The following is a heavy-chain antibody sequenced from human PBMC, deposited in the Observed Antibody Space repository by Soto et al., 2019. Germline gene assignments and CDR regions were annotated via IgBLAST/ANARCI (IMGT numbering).Heavy chain of an antibody. CDR3: AKGLAYVPRLNYFDY. J-gene: IGHJ4*02. CDR1: GGSFSGYY. D-gene: IGHD2-21*01. Sequence: SETLSLTCAVYGGSFSGYYWSWIRQPPGKGLEWIGEINHSGSTNYNPSLKSRVTISVDTSKNQFSLKLSSVTAADTAVYYYAKGLAYVPRLNYFDYWGQGTLVTVSS. CDR2: INHSGST. V-gene: IGHV4-34*01.